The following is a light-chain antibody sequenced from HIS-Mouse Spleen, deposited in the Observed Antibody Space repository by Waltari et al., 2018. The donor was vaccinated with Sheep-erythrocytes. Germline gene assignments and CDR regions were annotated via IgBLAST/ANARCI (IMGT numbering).Light chain of an antibody. CDR3: SSYTSSSTLV. J-gene: IGLJ1*01. V-gene: IGLV2-14*03. CDR2: DVS. Sequence: QSALTQPASVSGSPGQSITISCTGTSSDVGGYNYVSWYQQHPGKAHKLMIYDVSNRPSGVSNRFSGSESGNTASLTISGLQAEDEADYYCSSYTSSSTLVFGTGTKVTVL. CDR1: SSDVGGYNY.